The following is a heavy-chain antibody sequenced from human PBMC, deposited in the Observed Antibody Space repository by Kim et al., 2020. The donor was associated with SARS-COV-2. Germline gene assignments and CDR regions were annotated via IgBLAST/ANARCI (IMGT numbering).Heavy chain of an antibody. Sequence: ASVKVSCKASGYTFTSYAMNWVRQAPGQGLEWMGWINTNTGNPTYAQGFTGRFVFSLDTSVSTAYLQISSLKAEDTAVYYCARSSGSSGWYRYYYYYYGMDVWGQGTTVTVSS. CDR2: INTNTGNP. J-gene: IGHJ6*02. CDR1: GYTFTSYA. V-gene: IGHV7-4-1*02. CDR3: ARSSGSSGWYRYYYYYYGMDV. D-gene: IGHD6-19*01.